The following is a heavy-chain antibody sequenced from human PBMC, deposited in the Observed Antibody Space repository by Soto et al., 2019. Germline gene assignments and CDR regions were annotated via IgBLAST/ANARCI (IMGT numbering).Heavy chain of an antibody. J-gene: IGHJ4*02. Sequence: PSETLSLTCTVSGGSISSGGYYWSWIRQHPGKGLEWIGYIYYSGSTYYNPSLKSRVTISVDTSKNQFSLKLSSVTAADTAVYYCARGYCSSTSCSIYYFDYWGQGTLVTVSS. CDR1: GGSISSGGYY. CDR2: IYYSGST. D-gene: IGHD2-2*01. V-gene: IGHV4-31*03. CDR3: ARGYCSSTSCSIYYFDY.